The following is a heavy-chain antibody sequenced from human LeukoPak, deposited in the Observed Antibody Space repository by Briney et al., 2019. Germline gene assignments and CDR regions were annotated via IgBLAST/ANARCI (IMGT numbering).Heavy chain of an antibody. J-gene: IGHJ4*02. V-gene: IGHV3-53*01. CDR3: CGWEDPFDY. D-gene: IGHD6-19*01. CDR1: GFTVRSTF. Sequence: GGSLRLSCAGSGFTVRSTFMSWVRQAPGKGLEWVSAVFSGGSTYYADSVKGRFTISRDSPKDTLHLQMNSLRVDDTAVYYCCGWEDPFDYWGQGTPVTVSS. CDR2: VFSGGST.